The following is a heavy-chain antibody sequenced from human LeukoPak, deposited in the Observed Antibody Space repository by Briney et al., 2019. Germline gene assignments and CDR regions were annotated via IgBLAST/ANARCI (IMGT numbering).Heavy chain of an antibody. J-gene: IGHJ4*02. D-gene: IGHD3-9*01. V-gene: IGHV4-59*01. Sequence: PSETLSLTCTVSGGSISSYYWSWIRQPPGKGLEWIGYIYYSGSTNYNPSLKSRVTIPVDTSKNQFSLKLSSVTAADTAVYYCARAGYDILTGYPPWYFGYWGQGTLVTVSS. CDR1: GGSISSYY. CDR2: IYYSGST. CDR3: ARAGYDILTGYPPWYFGY.